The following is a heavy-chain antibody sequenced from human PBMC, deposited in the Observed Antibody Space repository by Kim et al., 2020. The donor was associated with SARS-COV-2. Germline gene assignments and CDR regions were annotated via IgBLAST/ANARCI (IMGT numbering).Heavy chain of an antibody. D-gene: IGHD3-10*01. V-gene: IGHV3-23*01. CDR1: GFTFDSYA. Sequence: GGSLRLSCAASGFTFDSYAMSWVRQAPGKGLEWVSYISSGGAKRFYADSVKGRFTISRDNSKNTLFLQLNSLRAEDTALYYCAKCHSGWGHDVFYIWG. J-gene: IGHJ3*02. CDR3: AKCHSGWGHDVFYI. CDR2: ISSGGAKR.